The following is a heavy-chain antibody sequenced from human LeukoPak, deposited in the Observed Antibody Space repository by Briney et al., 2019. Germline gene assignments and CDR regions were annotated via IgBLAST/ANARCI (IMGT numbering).Heavy chain of an antibody. J-gene: IGHJ4*02. D-gene: IGHD3-3*01. CDR1: GGSISSYY. Sequence: SETLSLTCTVSGGSISSYYWSWIRQPPGKGLEWIGYIYYSGSTNYNPSLKSRVTISVDTSKDQFSLKLSSVTAADTAVYYCAXXXXXXFWSGYYESEFDYWGQGTLVTVSS. V-gene: IGHV4-59*08. CDR3: AXXXXXXFWSGYYESEFDY. CDR2: IYYSGST.